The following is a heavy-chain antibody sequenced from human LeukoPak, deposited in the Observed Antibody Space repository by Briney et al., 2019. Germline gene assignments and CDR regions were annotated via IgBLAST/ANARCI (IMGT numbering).Heavy chain of an antibody. Sequence: GASVKVSCKASGYTFTGYYMHWVRQAPGQGLEWMGWINPNSGGTNYAQKFQGRVTMTRDTSISTAYMELRSLRSDATAVYYCARVERVVVLDPWGQGTLVTVSS. J-gene: IGHJ5*02. CDR2: INPNSGGT. D-gene: IGHD2-2*01. V-gene: IGHV1-2*02. CDR3: ARVERVVVLDP. CDR1: GYTFTGYY.